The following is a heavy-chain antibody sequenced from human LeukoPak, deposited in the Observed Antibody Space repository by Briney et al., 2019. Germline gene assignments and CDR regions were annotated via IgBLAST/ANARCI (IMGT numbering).Heavy chain of an antibody. Sequence: SGTLSLTCTVSGDSINSLDLWSWVRQPPGKGLEWIGEMYLSGTTHSNPSVKSRVTISIDKSKNQFFLNLSSVTAADTAVYYCARGRNYYDSSFIFVYWGQGTLVTVSS. V-gene: IGHV4-4*02. CDR2: MYLSGTT. D-gene: IGHD3-22*01. CDR1: GDSINSLDL. CDR3: ARGRNYYDSSFIFVY. J-gene: IGHJ4*02.